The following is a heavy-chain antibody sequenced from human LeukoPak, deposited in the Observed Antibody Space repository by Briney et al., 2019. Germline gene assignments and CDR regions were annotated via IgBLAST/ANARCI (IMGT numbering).Heavy chain of an antibody. CDR3: AGSGGSSCFLGCGFDY. V-gene: IGHV3-48*03. D-gene: IGHD2-15*01. CDR1: GFTFSSYA. CDR2: ISTSGSNI. J-gene: IGHJ4*02. Sequence: PGGSLRLSCAASGFTFSSYAMHWVRQAPGKGLEWVSYISTSGSNIYYADSVRGRFTISRDDAKNSLYLQMNSLRAEDTAVYYCAGSGGSSCFLGCGFDYWGQGTLVTVSS.